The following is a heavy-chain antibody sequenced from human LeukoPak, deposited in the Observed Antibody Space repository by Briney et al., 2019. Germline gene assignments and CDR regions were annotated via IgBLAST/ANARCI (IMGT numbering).Heavy chain of an antibody. CDR3: ARDAGYCSSTSCYSWFDP. CDR2: IIPIFGTA. J-gene: IGHJ5*02. V-gene: IGHV1-69*01. Sequence: SVKVSRKASGGTFSSYAISWVRQAPGQGLEWMGGIIPIFGTANYAQKFQGRVTITADESTSTAYMELSSLRSEDTAVYYCARDAGYCSSTSCYSWFDPWGQGTLVTVSS. CDR1: GGTFSSYA. D-gene: IGHD2-2*01.